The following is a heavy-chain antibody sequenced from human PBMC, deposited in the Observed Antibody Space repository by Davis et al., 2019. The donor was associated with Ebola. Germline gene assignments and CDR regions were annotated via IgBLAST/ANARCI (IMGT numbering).Heavy chain of an antibody. CDR1: GSSISRGNW. J-gene: IGHJ6*04. CDR3: ARERVSTAMVLYYYGMDV. D-gene: IGHD5-18*01. V-gene: IGHV4-4*02. CDR2: IHHIGST. Sequence: SETLSLTCAVSGSSISRGNWWSWVRQAPGKGLEWIGEIHHIGSTNYNPSLKSRVTISVDTSKNQFSLKLSSVTAADTAVYYCARERVSTAMVLYYYGMDVWGKGTTVTVSS.